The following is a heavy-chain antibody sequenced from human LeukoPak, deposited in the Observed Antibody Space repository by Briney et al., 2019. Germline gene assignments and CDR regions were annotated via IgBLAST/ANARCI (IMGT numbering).Heavy chain of an antibody. D-gene: IGHD2-2*01. CDR2: MNPANGNT. CDR3: ARGGCSPISCHTWFDP. CDR1: GYTFTSYD. Sequence: ASVKVSCKASGYTFTSYDMHWVRQATGQGLEWMGWMNPANGNTVYARKFQGRVTITRDIPISTAYMELSRLRSEDTAVYYCARGGCSPISCHTWFDPWGQGTLVTVSS. V-gene: IGHV1-8*03. J-gene: IGHJ5*02.